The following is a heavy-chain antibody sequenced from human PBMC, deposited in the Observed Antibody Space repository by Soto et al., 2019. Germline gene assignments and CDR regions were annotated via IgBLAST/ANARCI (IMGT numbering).Heavy chain of an antibody. D-gene: IGHD2-15*01. CDR1: GYIFTSYA. V-gene: IGHV1-3*01. J-gene: IGHJ4*02. CDR2: INVGNANT. CDR3: ARGKGYGILQY. Sequence: QVQLVQSGSEVKKPGASMKVSCKASGYIFTSYALHWVRQVPGQRLEWMAWINVGNANTIYSQKFQGRITITGDTAASTAYMELSRLRAEDTAVYYSARGKGYGILQYWGQGTQVIVPS.